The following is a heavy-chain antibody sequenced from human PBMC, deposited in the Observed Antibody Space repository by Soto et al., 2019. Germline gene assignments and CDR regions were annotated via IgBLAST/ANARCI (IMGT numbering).Heavy chain of an antibody. CDR1: GFSLSSARMG. J-gene: IGHJ5*02. V-gene: IGHV2-26*01. Sequence: QVTLKESGPVLVKPTETLTLTCTVSGFSLSSARMGVSWIRQPPGKALEWLAHIFSNDEKSYSTSLRSRLTISKDTSRSQVFLTMNNMDPVDTATYYCARSIDSELLGWFDPWGQGTLVTVSS. CDR2: IFSNDEK. CDR3: ARSIDSELLGWFDP. D-gene: IGHD2-15*01.